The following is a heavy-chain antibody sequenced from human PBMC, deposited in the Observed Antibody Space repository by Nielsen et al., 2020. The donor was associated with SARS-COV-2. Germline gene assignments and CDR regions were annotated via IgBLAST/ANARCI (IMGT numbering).Heavy chain of an antibody. CDR2: IYSGGST. D-gene: IGHD3-22*01. CDR3: AKSPRLVAYYYDSSGCMDV. J-gene: IGHJ6*02. Sequence: GESLKISCAASGFTVSSNYMSWVRQAPGKGLEWVSVIYSGGSTYYADSVKGRFTISRDNSKNTLYLQMNSLRAEDTAVYYCAKSPRLVAYYYDSSGCMDVWGQGTTVTVSS. V-gene: IGHV3-66*01. CDR1: GFTVSSNY.